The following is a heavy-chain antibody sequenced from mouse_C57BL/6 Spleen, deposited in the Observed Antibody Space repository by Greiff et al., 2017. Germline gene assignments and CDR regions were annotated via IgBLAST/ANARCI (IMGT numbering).Heavy chain of an antibody. CDR2: IHPNSGST. Sequence: QVQLQQPGAELVKPGASVKLSCKASGYTFTSYWMHWVKQRPGQGLEWIGMIHPNSGSTNYNEKFKSKATLTVDKSSSTAYMQLSSLTSEDSAVYYCASGNLYYGSSWFAYWGQGTLVTVSA. CDR3: ASGNLYYGSSWFAY. D-gene: IGHD1-1*01. CDR1: GYTFTSYW. V-gene: IGHV1-64*01. J-gene: IGHJ3*01.